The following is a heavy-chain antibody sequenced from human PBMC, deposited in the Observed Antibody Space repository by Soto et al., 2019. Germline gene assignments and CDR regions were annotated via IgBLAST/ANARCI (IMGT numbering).Heavy chain of an antibody. J-gene: IGHJ6*03. CDR1: GFTFSSYA. CDR2: ISGSGGST. Sequence: EVQLLESGGGLVQPGGSLRLSCAASGFTFSSYAMSWVRQAPGKGLEWVSAISGSGGSTYYADSVKGRFTISRDNSKNTLYLQMNRLRAEDTAVYYCAKGKEVVPAAMSYYYYYMDVWGKGTTVTVSS. CDR3: AKGKEVVPAAMSYYYYYMDV. D-gene: IGHD2-2*01. V-gene: IGHV3-23*01.